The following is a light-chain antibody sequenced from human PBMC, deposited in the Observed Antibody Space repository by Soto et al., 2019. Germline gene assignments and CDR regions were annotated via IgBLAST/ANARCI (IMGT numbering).Light chain of an antibody. CDR1: QGISRS. Sequence: DIQITQSPSSVSASVVGRVTISCQASQGISRSLAWYQQKPGKAPKLLIYAASSLQSGVPSRFSGSGFGTDFTLTISSLQPEDSAIYYCQQADTFPITFGQGTRLEIK. CDR2: AAS. CDR3: QQADTFPIT. V-gene: IGKV1D-12*01. J-gene: IGKJ5*01.